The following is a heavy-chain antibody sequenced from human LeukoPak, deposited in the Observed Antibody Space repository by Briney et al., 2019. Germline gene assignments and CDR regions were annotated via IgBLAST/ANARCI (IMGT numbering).Heavy chain of an antibody. J-gene: IGHJ6*04. V-gene: IGHV3-11*06. CDR3: ARDISSSWPYYYGMDV. CDR1: GFTFNDYY. CDR2: ISSSSRYT. D-gene: IGHD6-13*01. Sequence: GGSLRLSCAASGFTFNDYYMSWIRQAPGKGLEWVSYISSSSRYTNYADSVKGRFTIFRDNPKNSLYLQMNSLRAEDTAVYYCARDISSSWPYYYGMDVWGKGSTVTVSS.